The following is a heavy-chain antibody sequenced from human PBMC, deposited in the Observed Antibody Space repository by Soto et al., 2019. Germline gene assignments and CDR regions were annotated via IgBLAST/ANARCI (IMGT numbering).Heavy chain of an antibody. Sequence: LXLTCTFSGCSIXGDEYYLSWIRQPPGEGLEWIGYIYYSGSTSYNPSLKSRLTISIDASKKQFSLTLNSMSAADTDVYYCARDRRNSPEYVDYWAQAPLVTLSS. D-gene: IGHD1-1*01. CDR1: GCSIXGDEYY. CDR2: IYYSGST. V-gene: IGHV4-30-4*01. J-gene: IGHJ4*02. CDR3: ARDRRNSPEYVDY.